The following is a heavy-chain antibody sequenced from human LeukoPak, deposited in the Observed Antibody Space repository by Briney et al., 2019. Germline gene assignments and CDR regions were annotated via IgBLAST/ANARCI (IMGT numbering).Heavy chain of an antibody. Sequence: SVKVSCKASGGTFSSYAISWVRQAPGQGLEWMGGIIPIFGTANYAQKFQGRVTITTDESTSTAYMELSSLRSEDTAVYYCARGGNYYDSSERLGFDPWGQGTLVTVSS. J-gene: IGHJ5*02. CDR1: GGTFSSYA. CDR3: ARGGNYYDSSERLGFDP. D-gene: IGHD3-22*01. V-gene: IGHV1-69*05. CDR2: IIPIFGTA.